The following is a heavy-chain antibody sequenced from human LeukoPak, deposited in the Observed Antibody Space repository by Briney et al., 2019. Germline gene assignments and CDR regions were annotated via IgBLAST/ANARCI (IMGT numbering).Heavy chain of an antibody. J-gene: IGHJ4*02. Sequence: SETLSLTCTVSGGSISSSSYYWGWIRQPPGKGLEWIGSIYYSGSTYYNPSLKSRVTISVDTSKNQFSLKLSSVTAADTAVYYCARVTYYDFWSGYPGYFGYWGQGTLVTVSS. CDR1: GGSISSSSYY. D-gene: IGHD3-3*01. CDR2: IYYSGST. V-gene: IGHV4-39*01. CDR3: ARVTYYDFWSGYPGYFGY.